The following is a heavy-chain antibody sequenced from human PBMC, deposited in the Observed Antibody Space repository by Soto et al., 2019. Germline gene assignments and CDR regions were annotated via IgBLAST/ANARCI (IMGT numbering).Heavy chain of an antibody. CDR1: GYTFTSYD. CDR3: ARREGYRYGSGSYHFDY. D-gene: IGHD3-10*01. Sequence: ASVKVSCKASGYTFTSYDINWVRQATGQGLEWMGWMNPNSGNTGYAQKFQGRVTMTRNTSISTAYMELSSLRSEDTAVYYCARREGYRYGSGSYHFDYWGQGTLVTVSS. J-gene: IGHJ4*02. CDR2: MNPNSGNT. V-gene: IGHV1-8*01.